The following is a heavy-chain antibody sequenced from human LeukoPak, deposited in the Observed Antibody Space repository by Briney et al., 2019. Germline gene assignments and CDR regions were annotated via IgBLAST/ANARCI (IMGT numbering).Heavy chain of an antibody. D-gene: IGHD3-16*02. V-gene: IGHV3-23*01. CDR3: AKDAVDDYVWGSYRYYYYGMDV. J-gene: IGHJ6*02. Sequence: GGSLRLSCAASGFTFSSYAMSWVRQAPGKGLEWVSAISGSGGSTYYADSVKGRSTISRDNSKNTLYLQMNSLRAGDTAVYYCAKDAVDDYVWGSYRYYYYGMDVWGQGTTVTVSS. CDR2: ISGSGGST. CDR1: GFTFSSYA.